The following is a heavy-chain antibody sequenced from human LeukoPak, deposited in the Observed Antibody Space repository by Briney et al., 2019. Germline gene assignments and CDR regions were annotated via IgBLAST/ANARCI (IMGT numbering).Heavy chain of an antibody. CDR2: ISSSGSTI. CDR3: AELGITMIGGV. V-gene: IGHV3-48*03. D-gene: IGHD3-10*02. Sequence: GGSLRLSCAASGFTFSSYEMNWVRQAPGKGLEWVSYISSSGSTIYYADSVKGRFTLSRDNAKNSLYLQMNSLRAEDTAVYYCAELGITMIGGVWGKGTTVTVSS. J-gene: IGHJ6*04. CDR1: GFTFSSYE.